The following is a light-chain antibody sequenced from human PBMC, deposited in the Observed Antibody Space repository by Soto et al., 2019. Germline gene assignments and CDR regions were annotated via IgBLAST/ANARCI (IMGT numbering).Light chain of an antibody. CDR3: HQSHSTPFT. CDR2: AAS. Sequence: DIQMTQSPSSLSASVGDRVTITCRASQSISSYLNWYQQKPGKAPKLLIYAASSLQSGVPSRFSGSGSGTDFTLTISSLQPEDFATYYCHQSHSTPFTFGGGTKVEIK. CDR1: QSISSY. V-gene: IGKV1-39*01. J-gene: IGKJ4*01.